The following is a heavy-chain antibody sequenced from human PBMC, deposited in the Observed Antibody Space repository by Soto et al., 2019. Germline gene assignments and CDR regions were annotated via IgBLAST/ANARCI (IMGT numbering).Heavy chain of an antibody. CDR2: IYDSGIT. J-gene: IGHJ3*01. V-gene: IGHV4-30-4*01. Sequence: QVQLQESGPGLVKPPQTLSLACTVSGGSVGSGEYYYSWIRQPPGKGLEWIGYIYDSGITNYTPSLKVRVTMSLDRSNNQVSLKLSSVTAADTAVYFCARDVAHGYTENVWGQGTMVTVSS. D-gene: IGHD5-18*01. CDR3: ARDVAHGYTENV. CDR1: GGSVGSGEYY.